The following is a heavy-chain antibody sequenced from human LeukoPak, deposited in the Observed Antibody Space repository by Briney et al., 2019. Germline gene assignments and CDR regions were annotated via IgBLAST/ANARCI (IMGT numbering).Heavy chain of an antibody. CDR3: AREAVGAIYSDY. D-gene: IGHD1-26*01. Sequence: GGSLRLSCAASGFTFSRYAMHWVRQAPGKGLEWLAFISYGGSNKYYADSVKGRFTISRDNSKNTVYLQMNSLRAEDTAVYYCAREAVGAIYSDYWGQGTLVTVSS. V-gene: IGHV3-30*04. CDR2: ISYGGSNK. J-gene: IGHJ4*02. CDR1: GFTFSRYA.